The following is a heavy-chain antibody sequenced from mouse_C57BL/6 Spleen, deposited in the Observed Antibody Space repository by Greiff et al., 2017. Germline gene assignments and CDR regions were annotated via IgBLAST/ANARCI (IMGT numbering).Heavy chain of an antibody. Sequence: VQVVESGAELVRPGTSVKVSCKASGYAFTNYLIEWVKQRPGQGLEWIGVINPGSGGTNYNEKFKGKATLTADKSSSTAYMQLSSLTSEDSAVYFCARSNGYDEAWFAYWGQGTLVTVSA. CDR2: INPGSGGT. CDR3: ARSNGYDEAWFAY. D-gene: IGHD2-2*01. V-gene: IGHV1-54*01. CDR1: GYAFTNYL. J-gene: IGHJ3*01.